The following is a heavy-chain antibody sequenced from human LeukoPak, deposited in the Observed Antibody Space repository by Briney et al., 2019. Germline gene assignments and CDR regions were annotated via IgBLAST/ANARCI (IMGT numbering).Heavy chain of an antibody. V-gene: IGHV3-23*01. D-gene: IGHD4-23*01. CDR2: ISGSGGST. J-gene: IGHJ3*02. CDR1: GFTFSSYA. CDR3: AKDISVVTPGYDAFDI. Sequence: GGSLRLSCAASGFTFSSYAMSWVRQAPGKGLEWVSAISGSGGSTYYADSVKGRFTISRDNSENTLYLQMNSLRAEDAAVYYCAKDISVVTPGYDAFDIWGQGTMVTVSS.